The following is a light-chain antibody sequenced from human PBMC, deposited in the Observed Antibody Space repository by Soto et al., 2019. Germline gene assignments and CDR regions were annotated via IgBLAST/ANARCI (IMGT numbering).Light chain of an antibody. CDR2: GNS. CDR1: SSNIGAGYD. CDR3: QSHDSSLSGNVV. J-gene: IGLJ2*01. V-gene: IGLV1-40*01. Sequence: QSVLTQPPSVSGAPGQRVTISCTGSSSNIGAGYDVHWYQQLPGTAPKLLIYGNSNRPSGVPDRFSGSKSGTAASLAITGVQAEDEADYYCQSHDSSLSGNVVFGGGTKVTVL.